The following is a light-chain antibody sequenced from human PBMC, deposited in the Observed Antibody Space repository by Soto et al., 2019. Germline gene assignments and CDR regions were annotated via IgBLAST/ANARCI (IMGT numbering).Light chain of an antibody. CDR3: QQRKNWPPIT. CDR2: DSS. Sequence: EIELTQSPATLSLSPGETATLSCRASQNVDKFLAWYQQRPGQPPRLLIFDSSNRATGVPVRFSGSGSGTVFTLTIGSLEPEDSAVXYCQQRKNWPPITFGQGTRLEIK. CDR1: QNVDKF. J-gene: IGKJ5*01. V-gene: IGKV3-11*01.